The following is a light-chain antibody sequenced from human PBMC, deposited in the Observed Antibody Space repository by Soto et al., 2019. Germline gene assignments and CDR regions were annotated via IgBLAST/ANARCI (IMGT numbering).Light chain of an antibody. CDR3: CSFAGSSTYV. J-gene: IGLJ1*01. Sequence: QSALTQPASVSGSPGQSITISCTGTSRDVGSYNLVSWYQQHPGNAPKLIIYEGTKRPSGVSYRFSGSKAGNTASLTISGLHEDDEGDYHCCSFAGSSTYVFGTGTKVTVL. CDR1: SRDVGSYNL. CDR2: EGT. V-gene: IGLV2-23*01.